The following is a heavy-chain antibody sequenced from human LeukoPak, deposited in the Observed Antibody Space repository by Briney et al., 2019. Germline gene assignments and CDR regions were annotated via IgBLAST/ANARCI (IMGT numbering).Heavy chain of an antibody. D-gene: IGHD3-22*01. V-gene: IGHV4-59*05. CDR2: IYYSGST. Sequence: KPSETLSLTCTVSGGSMSTYYWTWIRQPPGEGLEWIGSIYYSGSTYYNPSLKSRVTISGDTSKNQFSLKLSSVTAADTAVYYCARHGRGYYDSSGYYYDSFDYWGQGNLVTVSS. CDR3: ARHGRGYYDSSGYYYDSFDY. CDR1: GGSMSTYY. J-gene: IGHJ4*02.